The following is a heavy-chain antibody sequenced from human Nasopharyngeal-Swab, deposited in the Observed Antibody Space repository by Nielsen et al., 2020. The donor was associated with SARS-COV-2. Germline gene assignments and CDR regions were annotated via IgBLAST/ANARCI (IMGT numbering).Heavy chain of an antibody. D-gene: IGHD2-2*01. V-gene: IGHV1-2*06. J-gene: IGHJ4*02. Sequence: WVRQAPGQGLEWMGRINPNSGGTNYAQIFQGRVTMTGDTSISTAYMELSRLRSDDTAVYYCARGRVPTEDYWGQGTLVTVSS. CDR3: ARGRVPTEDY. CDR2: INPNSGGT.